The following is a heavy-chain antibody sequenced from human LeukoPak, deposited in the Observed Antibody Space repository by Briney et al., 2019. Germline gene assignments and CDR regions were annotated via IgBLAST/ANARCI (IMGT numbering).Heavy chain of an antibody. CDR1: GFTFSSYA. D-gene: IGHD3/OR15-3a*01. CDR3: ATVAPEDYYFDY. V-gene: IGHV3-30*04. Sequence: GGPLRLSCAASGFTFSSYAMHWVRQAPGKGLEWVAVISYDGSNKYYADSVKGRFTISRDNSKNTLYLQMNSLRAEDTAVYYCATVAPEDYYFDYWGQGTLVTVSS. CDR2: ISYDGSNK. J-gene: IGHJ4*02.